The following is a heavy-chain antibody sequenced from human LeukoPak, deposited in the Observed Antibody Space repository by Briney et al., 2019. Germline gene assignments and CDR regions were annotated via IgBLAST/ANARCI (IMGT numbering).Heavy chain of an antibody. D-gene: IGHD3-16*01. CDR2: INSDGSTT. V-gene: IGHV3-74*01. Sequence: GGSLRLSCAASGFTVSSNYMSWVRQAPGTGLVWVSRINSDGSTTNYADSVKGRFTISRDNAMSTPYLQMNSLRAEDTAVYYCARDFGPYGMDVWGQGTTVTVSS. J-gene: IGHJ6*02. CDR1: GFTVSSNY. CDR3: ARDFGPYGMDV.